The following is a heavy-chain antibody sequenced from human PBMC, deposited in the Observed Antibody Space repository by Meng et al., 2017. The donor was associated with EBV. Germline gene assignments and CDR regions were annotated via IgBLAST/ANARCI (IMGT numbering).Heavy chain of an antibody. CDR3: AKGADLAAAGTFWFDP. Sequence: QVQLVQSGAEGKKPGASVKVSRKASGYTFTGYYMHWVRQAPGQGLEWMGRINPNSGGTNYAQKFQGRVTMTRDTSISTAYMELSRLRSDDTAVYYCAKGADLAAAGTFWFDPWGQGTLVTVSS. J-gene: IGHJ5*02. D-gene: IGHD6-13*01. V-gene: IGHV1-2*06. CDR1: GYTFTGYY. CDR2: INPNSGGT.